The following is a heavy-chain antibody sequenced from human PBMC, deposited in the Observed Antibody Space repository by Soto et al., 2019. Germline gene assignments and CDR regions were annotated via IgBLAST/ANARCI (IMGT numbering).Heavy chain of an antibody. V-gene: IGHV4-34*02. Sequence: QVHLQQSGAGLLKPSGTLSLTCAVYGDSFIGYYWTWIRHPPGKGLEWNGEINHRGSTNYNPSLKCLDSLAIDTSKNQFSLKSPSVTAADTSVYDCARTDIGTTKWFDPWGQGTLVTVSS. CDR2: INHRGST. CDR1: GDSFIGYY. D-gene: IGHD5-12*01. CDR3: ARTDIGTTKWFDP. J-gene: IGHJ5*02.